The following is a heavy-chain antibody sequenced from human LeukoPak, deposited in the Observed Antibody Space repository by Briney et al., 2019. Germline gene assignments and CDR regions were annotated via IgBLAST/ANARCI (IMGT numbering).Heavy chain of an antibody. J-gene: IGHJ5*02. CDR1: GFTVSSNY. D-gene: IGHD4-17*01. CDR3: IVFGDSNH. V-gene: IGHV3-53*01. Sequence: PGGSLRLSCAASGFTVSSNYMSWVRQAPGKGLEWVSVIYSGGSTYYADSVKGRFTISRDTSKNTLYLQINSLRVEDMAVYYCIVFGDSNHWGQGTLVTVSS. CDR2: IYSGGST.